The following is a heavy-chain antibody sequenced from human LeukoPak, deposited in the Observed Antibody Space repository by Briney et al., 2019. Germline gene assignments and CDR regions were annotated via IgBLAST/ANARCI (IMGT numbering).Heavy chain of an antibody. CDR1: GGSTSNYY. CDR3: AREDPQTTVPEGMDV. V-gene: IGHV4-59*01. D-gene: IGHD4-17*01. CDR2: IYYSGTT. Sequence: SETLSLTCTVSGGSTSNYYWSWIRQSPGKGLEGIGYIYYSGTTNSNPSLKSRVTISVDTPPNQLSLHLRSVTAPDTAVYYCAREDPQTTVPEGMDVWGQGTTVIVSS. J-gene: IGHJ6*02.